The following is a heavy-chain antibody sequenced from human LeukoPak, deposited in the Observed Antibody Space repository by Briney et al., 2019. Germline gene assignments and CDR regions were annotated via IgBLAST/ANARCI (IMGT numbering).Heavy chain of an antibody. D-gene: IGHD2-15*01. CDR1: GYTFTSYA. V-gene: IGHV1-3*01. Sequence: ASVKVSCKASGYTFTSYAMHWVRQAPGQRLGWMGWINAGNGNTKYSQKFQGRVTITRDTSASTAYMELSSLRSEDTAVYYCARGGYCSGGSCYSRFDPWGQGTLVTVSS. J-gene: IGHJ5*02. CDR3: ARGGYCSGGSCYSRFDP. CDR2: INAGNGNT.